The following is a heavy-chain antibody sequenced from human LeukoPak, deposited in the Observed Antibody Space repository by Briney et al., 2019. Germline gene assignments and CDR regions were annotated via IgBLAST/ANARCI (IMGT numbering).Heavy chain of an antibody. Sequence: SETLSLTCTVSGGSIDTYYWSWIRQPAGKGLEWVGRISSSGSTNYNPSLTSRVTMSVDTYNNQLSLKVTSVTAADTAVYYCARYAVAGSNLYFDYWGQGTLVTVSS. CDR3: ARYAVAGSNLYFDY. CDR2: ISSSGST. CDR1: GGSIDTYY. D-gene: IGHD6-19*01. J-gene: IGHJ4*02. V-gene: IGHV4-4*07.